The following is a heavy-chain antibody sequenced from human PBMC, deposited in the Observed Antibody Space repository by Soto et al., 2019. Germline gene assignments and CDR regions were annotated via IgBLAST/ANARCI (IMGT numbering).Heavy chain of an antibody. D-gene: IGHD1-26*01. V-gene: IGHV3-74*01. CDR3: ARGGWG. J-gene: IGHJ3*01. CDR2: ISTDGSYT. Sequence: EVQLVESGGGLVQPGGSLRLSCAASGFTFSSYWMHWVRQAPGKGLVWVSHISTDGSYTTYADSVKGRFTISRDNAKKPLDLQMNSLRAEDTAVYYCARGGWGWGQGTMVTVSS. CDR1: GFTFSSYW.